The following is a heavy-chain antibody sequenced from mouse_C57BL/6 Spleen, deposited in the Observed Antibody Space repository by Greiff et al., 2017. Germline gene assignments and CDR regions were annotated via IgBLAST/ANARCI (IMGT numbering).Heavy chain of an antibody. J-gene: IGHJ3*01. CDR3: ARHLNCEPFAY. CDR1: GYSFTGYY. V-gene: IGHV1-42*01. D-gene: IGHD4-1*01. CDR2: INPSTGGT. Sequence: VQLQQSGPELVKPGASVKISCKASGYSFTGYYMNWVKQSPEKSLEWIGEINPSTGGTTYNQKFKAKATLTVDKSSSTAYMQLQSLTYEDSAVYYCARHLNCEPFAYWGQGTLVTVSA.